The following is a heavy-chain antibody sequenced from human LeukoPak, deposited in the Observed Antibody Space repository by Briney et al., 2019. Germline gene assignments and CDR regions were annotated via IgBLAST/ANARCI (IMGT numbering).Heavy chain of an antibody. V-gene: IGHV3-7*01. D-gene: IGHD1-14*01. CDR2: INQGGSDK. J-gene: IGHJ4*02. CDR1: GFTFSGHW. CDR3: TRDRSRAEDD. Sequence: GGSLRLSCAASGFTFSGHWMSWVRQAPRKGLEWVANINQGGSDKYYVDSVKGRFTISRDNANNLLYLQMNSLRGEDTAVYYCTRDRSRAEDDWGQGTLVTVSS.